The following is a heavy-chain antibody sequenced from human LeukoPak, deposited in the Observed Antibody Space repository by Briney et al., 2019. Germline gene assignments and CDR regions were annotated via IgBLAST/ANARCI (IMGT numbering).Heavy chain of an antibody. Sequence: GGSLRLSCAASGFTFSSYGMHWVRQAPGKGLEGVAVIWYDGSNKYYADSVKGRFTISRDNSKNTLYLQMNSLRAEDTAVYYCAKDLAVPAYIDYWGQGTLVTVSS. J-gene: IGHJ4*02. D-gene: IGHD2-2*01. V-gene: IGHV3-33*06. CDR2: IWYDGSNK. CDR3: AKDLAVPAYIDY. CDR1: GFTFSSYG.